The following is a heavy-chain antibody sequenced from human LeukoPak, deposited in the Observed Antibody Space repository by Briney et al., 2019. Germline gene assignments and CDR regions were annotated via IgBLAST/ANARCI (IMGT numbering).Heavy chain of an antibody. CDR1: GFTVSSYS. CDR3: ARGRGLPGPLDY. J-gene: IGHJ4*02. D-gene: IGHD3-10*01. Sequence: GGSLRLSCAASGFTVSSYSMNWVRQAPGKGLEWVSSISSSSSHINHADSVKGRFTISRDNAKNSLYLQMNSLRAEDTAVYYCARGRGLPGPLDYWGQGTLVTVSS. CDR2: ISSSSSHI. V-gene: IGHV3-21*01.